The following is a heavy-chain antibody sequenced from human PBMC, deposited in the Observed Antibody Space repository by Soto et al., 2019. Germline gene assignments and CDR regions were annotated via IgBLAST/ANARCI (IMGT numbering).Heavy chain of an antibody. D-gene: IGHD6-19*01. CDR3: ARDLPQWLFDY. V-gene: IGHV3-33*01. J-gene: IGHJ4*02. CDR2: IWYDGSNK. Sequence: QVQLVESGGGVVQPGRSLRLSCAASGFTFSSYGMHWVRQAPGKGLEWVAVIWYDGSNKYYADSVKGRFTISRDNSKNTLYLQMNSLRAEDTAVYYCARDLPQWLFDYWGQGTLVTVSS. CDR1: GFTFSSYG.